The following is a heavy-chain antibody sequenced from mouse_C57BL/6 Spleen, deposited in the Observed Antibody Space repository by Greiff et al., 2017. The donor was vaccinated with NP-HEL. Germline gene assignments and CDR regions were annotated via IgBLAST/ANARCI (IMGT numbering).Heavy chain of an antibody. Sequence: QVQLKESGAELARPGASVKMSCKASGYTFTSYTMHWVKQRPGQGLEWIGYINPSSGYTKYNQKFKDKATLTADKSSSTAYMQLSSLTSEDSAVYYCARYDGYLFDYWGQGTTLTVSS. CDR1: GYTFTSYT. J-gene: IGHJ2*01. V-gene: IGHV1-4*01. CDR2: INPSSGYT. D-gene: IGHD2-3*01. CDR3: ARYDGYLFDY.